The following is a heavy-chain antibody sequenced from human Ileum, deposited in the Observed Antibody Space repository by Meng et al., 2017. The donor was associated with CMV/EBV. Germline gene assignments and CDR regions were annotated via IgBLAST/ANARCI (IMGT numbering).Heavy chain of an antibody. J-gene: IGHJ4*02. CDR2: INPKSGGT. Sequence: VRLVQFGAVVKKLGALGQVSCKASGYTFTGYYLHWVRQVPGQGLEWMGWINPKSGGTKFAQNFQGRVSMTRDTSINTAFMELSRLRSDDTAVYFCARGVGMGSTREYSFDFWGQGTLVTVSS. CDR1: GYTFTGYY. V-gene: IGHV1-2*02. CDR3: ARGVGMGSTREYSFDF. D-gene: IGHD2/OR15-2a*01.